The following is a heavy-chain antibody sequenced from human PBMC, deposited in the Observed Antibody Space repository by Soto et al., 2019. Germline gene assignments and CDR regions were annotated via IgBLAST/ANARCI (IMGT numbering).Heavy chain of an antibody. J-gene: IGHJ5*02. CDR2: ISDDGSNK. CDR3: AREDGDYVLSPLFDP. Sequence: QVQLVESGGGVVQPGRSLRLSCAASGFTFSSYAMHWVRQAPGKGLEWVAVISDDGSNKYYADSVKGRFTISRDNSKNTLYLQMNSLRAEDTAVYYCAREDGDYVLSPLFDPWGQGTLVTVSS. CDR1: GFTFSSYA. D-gene: IGHD4-17*01. V-gene: IGHV3-30-3*01.